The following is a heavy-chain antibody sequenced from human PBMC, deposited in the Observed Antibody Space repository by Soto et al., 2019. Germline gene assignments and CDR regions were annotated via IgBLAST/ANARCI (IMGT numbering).Heavy chain of an antibody. D-gene: IGHD1-1*01. V-gene: IGHV3-23*01. J-gene: IGHJ4*02. CDR3: AKGRGQNWNFDY. CDR2: ISGSGGTA. CDR1: GFTFSSYD. Sequence: VQLLESGGGSVQPGGALRLSCAASGFTFSSYDMHWVRRPPGKGLEWVSSISGSGGTAYYADSVKGRFSISRDSLVNTLYLQMNSLRAEDTAVYYCAKGRGQNWNFDYWGQGTLVTGSP.